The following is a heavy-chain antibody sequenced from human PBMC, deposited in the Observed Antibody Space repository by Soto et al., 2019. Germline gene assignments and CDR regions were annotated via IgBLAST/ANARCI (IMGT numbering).Heavy chain of an antibody. V-gene: IGHV3-15*01. CDR3: TLPGIAVAGTRNERFYYYYYYMDV. CDR2: IKSKTDGGTT. J-gene: IGHJ6*03. Sequence: GGSLRLSCAASGFTFSNAWMSWVRQAPGKGLEWVGRIKSKTDGGTTDYAAPVKGRFTISRDDSKNTLYLQMNSLKTEDTAVYYCTLPGIAVAGTRNERFYYYYYYMDVWGKGTTVTVSS. CDR1: GFTFSNAW. D-gene: IGHD6-19*01.